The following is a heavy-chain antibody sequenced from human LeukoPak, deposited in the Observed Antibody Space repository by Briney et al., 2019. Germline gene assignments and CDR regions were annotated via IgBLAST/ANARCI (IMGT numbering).Heavy chain of an antibody. J-gene: IGHJ6*02. Sequence: GRSLRLSCAASGFTFDDYAMHWVRQAPGKGLEWVSGISWNSGSIGYADSVKGRFTISRDNAKNSLYLQMNSLRAEDTALYYCAKDCVGYSSGFVSGMDVWGQGTTVTVSS. V-gene: IGHV3-9*01. CDR1: GFTFDDYA. D-gene: IGHD6-19*01. CDR2: ISWNSGSI. CDR3: AKDCVGYSSGFVSGMDV.